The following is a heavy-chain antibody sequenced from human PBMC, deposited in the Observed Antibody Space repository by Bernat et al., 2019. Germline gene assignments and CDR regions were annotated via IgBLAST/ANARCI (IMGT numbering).Heavy chain of an antibody. CDR1: GYTFSKSG. V-gene: IGHV3-33*06. Sequence: QVQLVESGGGVVQAGRSLRLSCAASGYTFSKSGMHWVRQAPGKGLEWVAVIWGDGSKKFYADCVKGRFSISKDDSKNTLYLQMNSLTAEDTAVYYCAKGTSGAGDFDYWGQGALVTVSS. J-gene: IGHJ4*02. CDR3: AKGTSGAGDFDY. CDR2: IWGDGSKK. D-gene: IGHD3-3*02.